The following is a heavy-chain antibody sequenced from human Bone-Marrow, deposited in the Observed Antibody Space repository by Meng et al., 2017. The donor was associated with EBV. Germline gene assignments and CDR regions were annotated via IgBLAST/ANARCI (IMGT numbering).Heavy chain of an antibody. Sequence: QVQLVQCGAEVKKTGSSVKVSCKASGGTFSSYAISWVRQAPGQGLEWMGGIIPIFGTANYAQKFQGRVTITADKSTSTAYMELSSLRSEDTAVYYCARDTHDYGDLTFFDYWGQGTLVTVSS. CDR2: IIPIFGTA. D-gene: IGHD4-17*01. CDR1: GGTFSSYA. CDR3: ARDTHDYGDLTFFDY. V-gene: IGHV1-69*06. J-gene: IGHJ4*02.